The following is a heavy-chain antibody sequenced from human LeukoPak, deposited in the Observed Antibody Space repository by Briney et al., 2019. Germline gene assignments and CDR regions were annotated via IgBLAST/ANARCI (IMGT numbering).Heavy chain of an antibody. CDR1: GGTFSSYA. CDR2: INPNSGGT. Sequence: ASVKVSCKASGGTFSSYAISWVRQAPGQGLEWMGWINPNSGGTNYAQKFQGRVTMTRDTSISTAYMELSRLRSDDTAVYYCARATAGWNYAHFPFDYWGQGTLVTVSS. V-gene: IGHV1-2*02. D-gene: IGHD1-7*01. J-gene: IGHJ4*02. CDR3: ARATAGWNYAHFPFDY.